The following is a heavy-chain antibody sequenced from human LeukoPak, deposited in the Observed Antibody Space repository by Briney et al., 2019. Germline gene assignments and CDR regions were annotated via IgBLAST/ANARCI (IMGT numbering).Heavy chain of an antibody. V-gene: IGHV4-61*02. CDR1: GGSISSGSYY. CDR3: ASVPRGYGYGFFFY. CDR2: IYTSGST. J-gene: IGHJ4*02. Sequence: TSQTLSLTCTVSGGSISSGSYYWSWIRQPAGKGLEWIGRIYTSGSTNYNPSLKSRVTMSVDTSKNQFSLKLSSVTAADTAVYYCASVPRGYGYGFFFYWGQGTLVTVSS. D-gene: IGHD5-18*01.